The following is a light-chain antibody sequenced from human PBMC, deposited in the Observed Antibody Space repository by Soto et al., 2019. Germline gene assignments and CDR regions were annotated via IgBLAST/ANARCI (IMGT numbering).Light chain of an antibody. J-gene: IGKJ4*01. Sequence: DIVMTQSPLSLPVTPGEPASISCRSSQSLLHSNGYNYLDWYLQKPGQSPQLLIYLGSNRASGVPDRLHSSRSGTDFTLKIRRVEAEDVGVYYHLPALQTPGTFGGGTKVEIK. CDR2: LGS. CDR1: QSLLHSNGYNY. V-gene: IGKV2-28*01. CDR3: LPALQTPGT.